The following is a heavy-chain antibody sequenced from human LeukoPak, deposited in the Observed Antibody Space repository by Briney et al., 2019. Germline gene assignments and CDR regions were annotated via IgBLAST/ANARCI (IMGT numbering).Heavy chain of an antibody. CDR3: ARPSLLPTRPDAFDI. V-gene: IGHV4-59*12. CDR2: IYYSGST. J-gene: IGHJ3*02. Sequence: SETLSLTCTVSGGSISSYYWSWIRQPPGKGLEWIGYIYYSGSTNYNPSLKSRVTISVDTSKNQFSLKLSSVTAADTAVYYCARPSLLPTRPDAFDIWGQGTMVTVSS. CDR1: GGSISSYY.